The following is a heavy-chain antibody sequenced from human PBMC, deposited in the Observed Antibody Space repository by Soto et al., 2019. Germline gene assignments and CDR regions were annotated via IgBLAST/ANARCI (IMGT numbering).Heavy chain of an antibody. CDR1: GSGFSFSSYG. J-gene: IGHJ6*02. CDR2: ISYDGTHR. CDR3: AKDRMVTSYYYGMDV. D-gene: IGHD5-18*01. Sequence: QVQMVESGGGVVQPGGSLRLSCAASGSGFSFSSYGIHWVRQAPGKGLEWVSVISYDGTHRHFADSVKGRFTVSRDNSMYTVYLQMDSLRPEDTAIYYCAKDRMVTSYYYGMDVWGPGTTVTVSS. V-gene: IGHV3-30*18.